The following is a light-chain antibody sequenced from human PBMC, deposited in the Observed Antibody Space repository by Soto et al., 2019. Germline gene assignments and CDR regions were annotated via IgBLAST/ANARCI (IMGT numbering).Light chain of an antibody. CDR3: ATWDDSLGGSHV. Sequence: TQPHSTSGTPGQRVNISCSGISSNIGSNYVYWYQQLPGTAPKLLIYRNNQRPSGVPDRFSNSKSGTSASLAISGLRSEDEADYYCATWDDSLGGSHVFGTGTKVTVL. CDR1: SSNIGSNY. CDR2: RNN. V-gene: IGLV1-47*01. J-gene: IGLJ1*01.